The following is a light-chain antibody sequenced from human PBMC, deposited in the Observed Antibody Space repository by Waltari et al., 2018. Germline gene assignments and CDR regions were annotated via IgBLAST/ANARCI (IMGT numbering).Light chain of an antibody. V-gene: IGLV1-44*01. CDR2: SNN. CDR1: SSNIGSNT. J-gene: IGLJ2*01. Sequence: QSVLTQPPSASGTPGQMVTISCSGSSSNIGSNTVTWYQQLPGTAPKLLTFSNNRRPSGLPDRFAGSKSGTSASLAISGLQSEDEADYYCAAWDDSLNGPVFGGGTKLTVL. CDR3: AAWDDSLNGPV.